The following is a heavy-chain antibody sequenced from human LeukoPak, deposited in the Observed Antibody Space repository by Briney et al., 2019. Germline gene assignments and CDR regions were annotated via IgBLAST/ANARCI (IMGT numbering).Heavy chain of an antibody. D-gene: IGHD6-6*01. CDR2: IYHDGNT. CDR3: AKTARVPDY. V-gene: IGHV4-38-2*02. Sequence: SETLSLTCSVSGYSISSGYYWGWIRQPPGKGLEWIGNIYHDGNTYYNPSLKSRVTISVDTSKNQFSLRLSSVTAADTAVYYCAKTARVPDYWGQGTQVTVSS. CDR1: GYSISSGYY. J-gene: IGHJ4*02.